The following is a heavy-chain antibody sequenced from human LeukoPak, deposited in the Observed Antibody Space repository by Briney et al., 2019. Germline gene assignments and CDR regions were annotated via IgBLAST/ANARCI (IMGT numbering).Heavy chain of an antibody. D-gene: IGHD5-12*01. V-gene: IGHV1-18*01. CDR2: ISPYNGNT. CDR3: ARDSSGYDPYYFDY. Sequence: GASVKVSCKASGYTFTSYGISWVRQAPGQGLEWMGWISPYNGNTNYAQKLQGRVTMTADTSTSTAYMELRSLRSDDTAVYYCARDSSGYDPYYFDYWGQGTLVTVSS. CDR1: GYTFTSYG. J-gene: IGHJ4*02.